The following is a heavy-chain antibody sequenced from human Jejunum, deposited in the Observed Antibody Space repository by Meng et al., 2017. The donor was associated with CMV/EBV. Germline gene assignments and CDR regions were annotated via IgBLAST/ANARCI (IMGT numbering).Heavy chain of an antibody. CDR1: GGSISNNRIS. J-gene: IGHJ5*02. D-gene: IGHD3-10*01. CDR2: VYYTGSN. V-gene: IGHV4-39*07. Sequence: GGSISNNRISWAWIRQAPGKGLEWIGNVYYTGSNFYNPSLKSRVNISIDTSKNQFSLKLSSVNAADTAVYYCAPYYSGSGTYPSDPWGQGTLVTVSS. CDR3: APYYSGSGTYPSDP.